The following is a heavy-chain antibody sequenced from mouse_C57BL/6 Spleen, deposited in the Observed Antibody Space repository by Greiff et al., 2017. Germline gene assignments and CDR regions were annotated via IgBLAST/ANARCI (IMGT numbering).Heavy chain of an antibody. CDR2: IWRGGST. CDR3: AKTKAYDGYPYSSMDY. CDR1: GFSLTSDG. Sequence: QVQLQQSGPGLEQRSQSLSITCTVSGFSLTSDGAHGVRLSPGKGLEWLGVIWRGGSTDYNAAFMSRLSITKDNTKSQVFFKMNSLQADDTAIYTCAKTKAYDGYPYSSMDYSSQETSVPFSS. D-gene: IGHD2-3*01. J-gene: IGHJ4*01. V-gene: IGHV2-5*01.